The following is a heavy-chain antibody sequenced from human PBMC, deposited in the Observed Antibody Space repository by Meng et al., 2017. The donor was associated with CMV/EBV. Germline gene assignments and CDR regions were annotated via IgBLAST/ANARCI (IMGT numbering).Heavy chain of an antibody. D-gene: IGHD1-26*01. CDR3: AKTSGSYGGGFDS. CDR2: INPNSGGT. CDR1: GYTFTGYY. Sequence: ASVKVSCKASGYTFTGYYMHWVRQAPGQGLEWMGWINPNSGGTNYAQKFQGRVTMTRDTSISTAYMELSRLRSDDTAVYYCAKTSGSYGGGFDSWGQGTLVTVSS. V-gene: IGHV1-2*02. J-gene: IGHJ4*02.